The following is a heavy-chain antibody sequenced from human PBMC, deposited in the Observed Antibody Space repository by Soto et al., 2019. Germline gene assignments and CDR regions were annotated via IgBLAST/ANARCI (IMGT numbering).Heavy chain of an antibody. V-gene: IGHV2-5*02. CDR3: AHRPSYCSGGSCYSGFDY. CDR2: IYWDDDK. D-gene: IGHD2-15*01. CDR1: GFSLSTSGVG. J-gene: IGHJ4*02. Sequence: QITLKESGPTLVKPTQTLTLTCTFSGFSLSTSGVGVGWIRQPPGKALEWLALIYWDDDKRYSPSLKSRLTMTKDTSKNQVVLTMTNMDPVDTAPYYCAHRPSYCSGGSCYSGFDYWGQGTLVTVSS.